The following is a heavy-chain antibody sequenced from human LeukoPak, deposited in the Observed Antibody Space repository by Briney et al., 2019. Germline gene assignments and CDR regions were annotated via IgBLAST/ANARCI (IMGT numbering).Heavy chain of an antibody. Sequence: GGSLRLSCAASGVTFSNYEMNWVRQAPGKGLEWVSYISSNGRTIHYADSVKGRFTISRDNAKNSLYLQMNSLRAEDTAVYYCARSSRLTFDYWGQGTLVTVSS. D-gene: IGHD6-6*01. CDR1: GVTFSNYE. CDR3: ARSSRLTFDY. V-gene: IGHV3-48*03. CDR2: ISSNGRTI. J-gene: IGHJ4*02.